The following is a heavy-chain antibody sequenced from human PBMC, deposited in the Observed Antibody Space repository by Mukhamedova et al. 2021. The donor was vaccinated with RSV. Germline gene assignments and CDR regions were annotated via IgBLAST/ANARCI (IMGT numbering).Heavy chain of an antibody. CDR3: ARQYGSGSFDV. V-gene: IGHV5-51*01. J-gene: IGHJ4*02. D-gene: IGHD3-10*01. CDR2: IYPGDSDS. Sequence: EYMGIIYPGDSDSRYSPSFQGQVTISADTSITTAYLQWSSLKASDTAIYYGARQYGSGSFDVWGQGTLGTVSS.